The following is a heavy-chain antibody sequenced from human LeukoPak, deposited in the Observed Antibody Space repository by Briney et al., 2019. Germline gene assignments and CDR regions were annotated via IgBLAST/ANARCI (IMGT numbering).Heavy chain of an antibody. V-gene: IGHV4-39*07. CDR3: ASMITFGGGYFDY. Sequence: SETLSLTCTVSGGSISSSSYYWGWIRQPPGKGLEWIGSIYYSGSTYYNPSLKSRVTISVDTSKNQFSLKLSSVTAADTAVYYCASMITFGGGYFDYWGQGTLVTVSS. J-gene: IGHJ4*02. CDR2: IYYSGST. D-gene: IGHD3-16*01. CDR1: GGSISSSSYY.